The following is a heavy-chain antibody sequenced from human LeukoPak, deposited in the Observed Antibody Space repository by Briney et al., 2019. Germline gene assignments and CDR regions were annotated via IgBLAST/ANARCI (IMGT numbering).Heavy chain of an antibody. CDR1: GFTLSTYA. CDR2: TSSSDAGT. CDR3: ARERSSWYHGGYFDY. D-gene: IGHD6-13*01. J-gene: IGHJ4*02. V-gene: IGHV3-23*01. Sequence: GGSLRLSCAASGFTLSTYAMSWVRQTPGKGLEWVAATSSSDAGTYHADSVRGRFTISRDNSKNTLYLQMNSLRAEDTAVYYCARERSSWYHGGYFDYWGQGTLVTVSS.